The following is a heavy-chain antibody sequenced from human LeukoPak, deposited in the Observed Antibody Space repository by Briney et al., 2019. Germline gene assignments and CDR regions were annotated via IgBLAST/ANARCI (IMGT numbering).Heavy chain of an antibody. V-gene: IGHV4-59*01. Sequence: SETLPLTCTVSGGSISNYLWDWLRQPPGKGLAGIGYIYYSGSTNYNPSLKSRGTISVDTSKNQFSLKLSSVTAADTAVYYCARDRGFKILDYWGQGTLVTVSS. CDR2: IYYSGST. J-gene: IGHJ4*02. CDR3: ARDRGFKILDY. D-gene: IGHD3-10*01. CDR1: GGSISNYL.